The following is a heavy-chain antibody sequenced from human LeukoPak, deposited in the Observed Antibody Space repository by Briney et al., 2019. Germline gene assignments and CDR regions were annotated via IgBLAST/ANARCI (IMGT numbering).Heavy chain of an antibody. D-gene: IGHD2-15*01. V-gene: IGHV3-30*03. CDR2: ISYDGSNK. J-gene: IGHJ6*03. CDR1: GFTFSSYG. CDR3: ARASAVVAASFSGYYYYMDV. Sequence: PGRSLRLSCAASGFTFSSYGMHWVRQAPGKGLEWVAVISYDGSNKYYADSVKGRFTISRDNSKNTLYLQMNSLRAEDTAVYYCARASAVVAASFSGYYYYMDVWGKGTTVTVSS.